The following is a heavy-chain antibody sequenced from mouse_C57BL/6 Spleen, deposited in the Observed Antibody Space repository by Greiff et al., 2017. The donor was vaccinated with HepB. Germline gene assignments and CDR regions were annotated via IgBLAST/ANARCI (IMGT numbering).Heavy chain of an antibody. CDR2: ISYDGSN. CDR3: ARVPGRGYYFDY. J-gene: IGHJ2*01. CDR1: SYSITSGYY. V-gene: IGHV3-6*01. D-gene: IGHD3-3*01. Sequence: EVQLQQSGPGLVKPSQSLSLTCSVTSYSITSGYYWNWIRQFPGNKLEWMGYISYDGSNNYNPSLKNRISITRDTSKNQFFLKLNSVTTEDTATYYCARVPGRGYYFDYWGQGTTLTVSS.